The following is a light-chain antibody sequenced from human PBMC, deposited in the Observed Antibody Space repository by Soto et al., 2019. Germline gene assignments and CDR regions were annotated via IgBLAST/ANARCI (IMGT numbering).Light chain of an antibody. CDR1: QTIRSNY. V-gene: IGKV3-20*01. J-gene: IGKJ1*01. CDR3: QQYRSSPWT. CDR2: GAS. Sequence: ETVLTQSPGTLSLAAGERATLSCRASQTIRSNYLAWYRQTPGQAPRLLIYGASNRATGIADRFSGSGSGTDFTLIISRLEPEDFALHYCQQYRSSPWTFGQGTKVEIK.